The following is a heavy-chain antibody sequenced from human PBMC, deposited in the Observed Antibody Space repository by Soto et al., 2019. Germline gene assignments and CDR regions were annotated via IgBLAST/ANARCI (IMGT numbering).Heavy chain of an antibody. CDR3: ARTPLRFLEWLPEGPFDY. CDR1: GGTFSSYA. V-gene: IGHV1-69*06. CDR2: IIPIFGTA. D-gene: IGHD3-3*01. J-gene: IGHJ4*02. Sequence: KVSCKASGGTFSSYAISWVRQAPGQGLEWMGGIIPIFGTANYAQKFQGRVTITADKSTSTAYMELSSLRSEDTAVYYCARTPLRFLEWLPEGPFDYWGQGTLVTVSS.